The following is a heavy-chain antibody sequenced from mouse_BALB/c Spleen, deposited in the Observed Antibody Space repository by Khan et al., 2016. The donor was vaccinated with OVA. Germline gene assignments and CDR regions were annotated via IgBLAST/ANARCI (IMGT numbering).Heavy chain of an antibody. CDR1: GYSLTDYG. CDR3: TRSQSNFLFAY. CDR2: INTYTGEP. V-gene: IGHV9-3-1*01. Sequence: LVESGPELKKPGETVKISCKASGYSLTDYGLNWVKQAPGKDLKWMGWINTYTGEPTFADDFKGRFAFSLETSASTAYLQIINLKDEDTATYFCTRSQSNFLFAYWNQGTLVTVSA. D-gene: IGHD2-5*01. J-gene: IGHJ3*01.